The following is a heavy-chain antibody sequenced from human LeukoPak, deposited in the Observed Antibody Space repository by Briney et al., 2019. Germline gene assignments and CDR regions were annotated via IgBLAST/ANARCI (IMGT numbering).Heavy chain of an antibody. V-gene: IGHV4-59*08. CDR1: GGSISSYY. D-gene: IGHD1-1*01. CDR3: ARLLAGTTRWVDAFDI. J-gene: IGHJ3*02. Sequence: SETLSLTCTVSGGSISSYYWSWIRQPPGKGLEWIGYIYYSGSTNYNPSLKSRVTISVDTSKNQFSLKLGSVTAADTAVYYCARLLAGTTRWVDAFDIWGQGTMVTVSS. CDR2: IYYSGST.